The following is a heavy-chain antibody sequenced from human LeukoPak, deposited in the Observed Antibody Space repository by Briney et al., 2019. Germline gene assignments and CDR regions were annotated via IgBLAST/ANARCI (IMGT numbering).Heavy chain of an antibody. V-gene: IGHV4-39*01. Sequence: PSETLSLTCTVSGGSISSSSYYWGWIRQPPGKGLEWIGRIYYSGSTYYNPSLKSRVTISVDTSKNQFSLKLSSVTAADTAVYYCAGVCYDFWSGYYTKVNWFDPWGQGTLVTVSS. CDR2: IYYSGST. CDR1: GGSISSSSYY. CDR3: AGVCYDFWSGYYTKVNWFDP. J-gene: IGHJ5*02. D-gene: IGHD3-3*01.